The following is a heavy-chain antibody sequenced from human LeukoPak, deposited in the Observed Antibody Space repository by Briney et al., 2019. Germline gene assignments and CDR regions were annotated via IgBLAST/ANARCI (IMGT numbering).Heavy chain of an antibody. CDR3: AKAATTFRAFDY. CDR1: GSTFDDYT. Sequence: GGSLRLSCAASGSTFDDYTMHWVRQAPGKGLEWVSLISWDGGNTYYADSVKGRFTISRDNSKNSLYLQMNSLRTEDTALYYCAKAATTFRAFDYWGQGTLVTVSS. J-gene: IGHJ4*02. V-gene: IGHV3-43*01. CDR2: ISWDGGNT. D-gene: IGHD5-12*01.